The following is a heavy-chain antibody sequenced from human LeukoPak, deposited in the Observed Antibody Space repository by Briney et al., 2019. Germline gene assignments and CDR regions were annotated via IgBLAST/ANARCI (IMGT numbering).Heavy chain of an antibody. Sequence: ASVKVSCKASGGTFQKNSITWVRQAPGQGLEWMGRIIPMVGITHYAQKFQGRVTITADTSTTTAYMELSSLRSDDTAVYYCARVPAVGVPVAIDAYYDYGMDVWGQGTTVTVSS. CDR2: IIPMVGIT. CDR3: ARVPAVGVPVAIDAYYDYGMDV. V-gene: IGHV1-69*04. D-gene: IGHD2-2*02. J-gene: IGHJ6*02. CDR1: GGTFQKNS.